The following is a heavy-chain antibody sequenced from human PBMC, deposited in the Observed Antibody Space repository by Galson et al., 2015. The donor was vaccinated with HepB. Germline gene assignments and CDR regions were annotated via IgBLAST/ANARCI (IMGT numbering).Heavy chain of an antibody. V-gene: IGHV3-9*01. CDR2: ISWYGDNI. CDR3: AKGDGDYPESFDF. CDR1: GFTFEDHD. Sequence: SLRLSCAASGFTFEDHDMHWVRQVPGKGLEWVSGISWYGDNIGYADSVKGRFTVPRDNAKNSLYLQMNSLRTEDTAVYYCAKGDGDYPESFDFWGQGTMVIVSS. J-gene: IGHJ3*01. D-gene: IGHD4-17*01.